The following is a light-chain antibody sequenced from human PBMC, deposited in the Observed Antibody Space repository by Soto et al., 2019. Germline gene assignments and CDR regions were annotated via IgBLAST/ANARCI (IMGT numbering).Light chain of an antibody. J-gene: IGLJ2*01. CDR2: SNN. V-gene: IGLV1-44*01. Sequence: QSVLTQPPSASGTPGQRVTISCTGSSSNIGSNTVNWYQQLPGTAAKLLIYSNNQRPSGVPDRFSGSKSGTSASLAISGLQSEDEADYYCAAWDDSLSAVVFGGGTKLTVL. CDR3: AAWDDSLSAVV. CDR1: SSNIGSNT.